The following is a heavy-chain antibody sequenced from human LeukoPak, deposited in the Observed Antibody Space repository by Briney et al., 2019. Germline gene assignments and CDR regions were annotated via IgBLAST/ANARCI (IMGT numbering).Heavy chain of an antibody. CDR2: INWSGGST. Sequence: GGSLRLSCSASGFGFGDHGMSWVRQVPGKGLEWVSGINWSGGSTGYADPVRGRFTISRDNAKNSLYLQMDSLTAEDTALYYCARAPITSPFYFDHWGQGTLVTVSS. CDR1: GFGFGDHG. CDR3: ARAPITSPFYFDH. J-gene: IGHJ4*02. D-gene: IGHD2-2*01. V-gene: IGHV3-20*04.